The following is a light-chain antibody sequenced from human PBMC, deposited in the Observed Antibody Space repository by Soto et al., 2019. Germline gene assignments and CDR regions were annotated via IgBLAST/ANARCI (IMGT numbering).Light chain of an antibody. CDR2: GAS. CDR1: KIFRTN. CDR3: QQYNNWPRT. J-gene: IGKJ1*01. V-gene: IGKV3-15*01. Sequence: EIVMTQSPATLSVSPGERATLPCGPGKIFRTNLAWYQKKPGQAPRFLIFGASTRATGIPARFSGSGSGTEFTLTISSLQSEDFAVYYCQQYNNWPRTFGQGTKVEIK.